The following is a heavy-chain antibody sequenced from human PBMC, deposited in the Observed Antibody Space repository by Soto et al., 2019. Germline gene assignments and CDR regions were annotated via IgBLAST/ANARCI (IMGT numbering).Heavy chain of an antibody. CDR2: IYYSGST. CDR1: GGSVGSGTTY. J-gene: IGHJ6*02. CDR3: ARDSGGSTYGTSYYYYYGLDI. D-gene: IGHD3-10*01. Sequence: SETLSLTCTVSGGSVGSGTTYWSWIRQPPGKGLEWIGHIYYSGSTNYNPSLESRVTISVDTSKNQFSLKLSSVTAADTAVYFCARDSGGSTYGTSYYYYYGLDIWGQGTTLTVSS. V-gene: IGHV4-61*01.